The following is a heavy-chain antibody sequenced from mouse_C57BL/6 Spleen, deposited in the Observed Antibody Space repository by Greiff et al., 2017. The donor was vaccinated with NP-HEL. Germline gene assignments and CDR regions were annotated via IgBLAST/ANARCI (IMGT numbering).Heavy chain of an antibody. CDR2: IDPETGGT. J-gene: IGHJ2*01. CDR1: GYTFTDYE. D-gene: IGHD2-5*01. CDR3: SYYSNYEAYFDY. V-gene: IGHV1-15*01. Sequence: VQLQQSGAELVRPGASVTLSCKASGYTFTDYEMHWVKQTPVHGLEWIGAIDPETGGTAYNQKFKGKAILTADKSSSTAYMELRSLTSEDSAVYYCSYYSNYEAYFDYWGQGTTLTVSS.